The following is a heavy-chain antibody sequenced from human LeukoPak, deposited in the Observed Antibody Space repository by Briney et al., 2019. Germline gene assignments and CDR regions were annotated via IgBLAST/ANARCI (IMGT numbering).Heavy chain of an antibody. CDR1: GYTFTGYY. CDR3: ARGDRSGYYAADRPGDY. Sequence: GASVKVSCKASGYTFTGYYMHWVRQAPGQGLEWMGWINPNSGGTNYAQKFQGRVTMTRDTSISTAYMELSRLRSDDTAVYYCARGDRSGYYAADRPGDYWGQGTLVTVSS. CDR2: INPNSGGT. D-gene: IGHD3-22*01. V-gene: IGHV1-2*02. J-gene: IGHJ4*02.